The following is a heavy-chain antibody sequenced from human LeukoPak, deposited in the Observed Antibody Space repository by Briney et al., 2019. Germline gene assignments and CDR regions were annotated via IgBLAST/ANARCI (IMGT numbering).Heavy chain of an antibody. D-gene: IGHD1-26*01. CDR2: ISGGGGTT. CDR1: GFTFSSYA. CDR3: AKGGMLPNLVGPNSLPTF. Sequence: PGGSLRLSCAASGFTFSSYAMNWVRQAPGKGLEWVSAISGGGGTTYYADSMKGRITISRDNSKNTLYLQMNSLRAEDKAVYYCAKGGMLPNLVGPNSLPTFWGQGTLVTVSS. V-gene: IGHV3-23*01. J-gene: IGHJ4*02.